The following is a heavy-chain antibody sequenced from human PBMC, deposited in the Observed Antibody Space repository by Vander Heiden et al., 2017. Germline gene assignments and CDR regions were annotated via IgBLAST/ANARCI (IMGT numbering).Heavy chain of an antibody. Sequence: QVHLVQSGLELKEPGASVRVSCKASGDTFTSNDIYWVRQAPGQGLEWMGWISAYSGDTTYSQRFQDRVTMTTDAVTSTAYLDLRSLRSDDSALYYCARRSVVAPGNIRVRGHYAMDVWGQGTLVTVSS. D-gene: IGHD2-2*01. CDR1: GDTFTSND. J-gene: IGHJ6*02. CDR3: ARRSVVAPGNIRVRGHYAMDV. V-gene: IGHV1-18*01. CDR2: ISAYSGDT.